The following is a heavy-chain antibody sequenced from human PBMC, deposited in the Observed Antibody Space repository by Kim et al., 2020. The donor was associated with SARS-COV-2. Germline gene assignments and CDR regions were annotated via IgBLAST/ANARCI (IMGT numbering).Heavy chain of an antibody. D-gene: IGHD5-12*01. J-gene: IGHJ5*02. V-gene: IGHV3-23*03. CDR2: IYSGGSST. CDR1: GFTFSSYA. CDR3: AKNPNESLGFYRA. Sequence: GGSLRLSCAASGFTFSSYAMSWVRQAPGKGLEWVSVIYSGGSSTYYADSVKGRFTISRDNSKNTLYLQMNSLRAEDTAVYYCAKNPNESLGFYRAWGQGTLVTFSS.